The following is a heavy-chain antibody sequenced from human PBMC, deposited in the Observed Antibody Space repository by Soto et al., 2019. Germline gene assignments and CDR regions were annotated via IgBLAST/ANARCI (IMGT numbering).Heavy chain of an antibody. Sequence: PSETLSLTCAVSGGSISSSNWWNWLRQPPGKALEWIGYVYNSGSTNYNPSLKSRVTKSVDTSKNQFSLKVNSVTAADTAVYYCARRAVVAVTGSLDNWLDPWGQGILVTVPS. CDR1: GGSISSSNW. J-gene: IGHJ5*02. D-gene: IGHD2-21*01. CDR3: ARRAVVAVTGSLDNWLDP. CDR2: VYNSGST. V-gene: IGHV4-4*02.